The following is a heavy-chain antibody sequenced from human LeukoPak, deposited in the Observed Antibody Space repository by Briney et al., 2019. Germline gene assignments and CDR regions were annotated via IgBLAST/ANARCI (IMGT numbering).Heavy chain of an antibody. V-gene: IGHV1-3*01. CDR2: INAGNGNT. J-gene: IGHJ5*02. CDR3: ARRIAAAGDNWFDP. CDR1: GYTFTSYA. D-gene: IGHD6-13*01. Sequence: ASVKVSCKASGYTFTSYATHWVRQAPGQRLEWMGWINAGNGNTKYSQKFQGRVTITRDTSASTAYMELSSLRSEDTAVYYCARRIAAAGDNWFDPWGQGTLVTVSS.